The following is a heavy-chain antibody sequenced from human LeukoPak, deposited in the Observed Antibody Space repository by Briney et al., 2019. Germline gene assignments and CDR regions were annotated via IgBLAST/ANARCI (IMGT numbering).Heavy chain of an antibody. CDR1: GGSISSGGYY. Sequence: SETLSLTCTVSGGSISSGGYYWSWIRQHPGKGLEWIGYIYYSGSTYYNPSLKSRVTISVDTSKNQFSLKLSSVTAADTAVYYCARHKRGYNYGSDYFDSWGQGALVTVSS. J-gene: IGHJ4*02. CDR2: IYYSGST. V-gene: IGHV4-31*03. CDR3: ARHKRGYNYGSDYFDS. D-gene: IGHD3-10*01.